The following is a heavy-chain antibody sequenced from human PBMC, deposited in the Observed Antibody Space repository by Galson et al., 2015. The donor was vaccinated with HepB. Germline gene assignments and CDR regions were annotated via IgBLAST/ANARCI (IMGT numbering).Heavy chain of an antibody. D-gene: IGHD3-22*01. CDR2: ISYDGSNK. CDR1: GFTFSSYA. J-gene: IGHJ4*02. CDR3: ARAFSSGYLFDY. Sequence: SLRLSCAASGFTFSSYAMHWVRQAPGKGLEWVAVISYDGSNKYYADSVKGRFTISRDNSKNTLYLQMNSLRAEDTAAYYCARAFSSGYLFDYWGQGTLVTVSS. V-gene: IGHV3-30*04.